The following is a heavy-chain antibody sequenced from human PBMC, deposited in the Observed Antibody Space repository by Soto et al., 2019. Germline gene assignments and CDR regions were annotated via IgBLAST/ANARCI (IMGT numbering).Heavy chain of an antibody. CDR1: GYRFTSYW. Sequence: ESLKISCRTSGYRFTSYWIAWVRQKPGQGLEWMGRIDPSDSRTKYSPSFDGHVTISIDKSISAAFLQWSSLRASDTAVYYCARRRGYSYDFDYWGQATLVIVSS. CDR3: ARRRGYSYDFDY. J-gene: IGHJ4*02. V-gene: IGHV5-10-1*01. CDR2: IDPSDSRT. D-gene: IGHD5-18*01.